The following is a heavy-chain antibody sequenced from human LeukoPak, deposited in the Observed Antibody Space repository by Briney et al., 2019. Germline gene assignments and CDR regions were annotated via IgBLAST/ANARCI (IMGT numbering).Heavy chain of an antibody. D-gene: IGHD2-8*01. V-gene: IGHV3-15*05. Sequence: GGSLRLSCAASGFTFSNAWMSWVRQAPGKGLEWVGRILSKPNGGTTDYAAPVKGRFTISRDDSKSTVYLQMDSLRADDTAVYYCANGAFRLYYIDVWGKGTTVTVSS. J-gene: IGHJ6*03. CDR2: ILSKPNGGTT. CDR3: ANGAFRLYYIDV. CDR1: GFTFSNAW.